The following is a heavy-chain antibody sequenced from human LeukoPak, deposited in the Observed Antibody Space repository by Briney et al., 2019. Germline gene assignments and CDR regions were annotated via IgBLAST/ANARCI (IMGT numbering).Heavy chain of an antibody. V-gene: IGHV4-38-2*02. J-gene: IGHJ5*02. CDR2: IYHSGST. D-gene: IGHD2-2*02. CDR1: GYSISSGYY. CDR3: ARALPWGIVVVPAAIPGWFDP. Sequence: PSETLSLTCTVSGYSISSGYYWGWIRQPPGKGLEWIGSIYHSGSTCYNPSLKSRVTISVDTSKNQFSLKLSSVTAADTAVYYCARALPWGIVVVPAAIPGWFDPWGQGTLVTVSS.